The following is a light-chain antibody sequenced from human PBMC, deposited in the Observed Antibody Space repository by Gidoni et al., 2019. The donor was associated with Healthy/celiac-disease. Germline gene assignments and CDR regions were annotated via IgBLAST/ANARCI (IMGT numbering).Light chain of an antibody. CDR1: QSISND. Sequence: IQMTQSPSSLSASVGDRVTITCRASQSISNDLNWYQQKPGKAPKLLIYAASSLQSGVPSRFSGSGSGTDFTLTISSLQPEDFATYYCQQDYSTPCTFGQGTKLEIK. J-gene: IGKJ2*02. CDR2: AAS. CDR3: QQDYSTPCT. V-gene: IGKV1-39*01.